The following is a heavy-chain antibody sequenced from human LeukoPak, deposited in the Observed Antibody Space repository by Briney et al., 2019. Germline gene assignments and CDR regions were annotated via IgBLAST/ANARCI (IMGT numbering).Heavy chain of an antibody. J-gene: IGHJ4*02. CDR1: GFTFSSYA. CDR2: ISGSGGST. D-gene: IGHD3-22*01. V-gene: IGHV3-23*01. CDR3: ARDLRDDYDSSGYLW. Sequence: GGSLRLSCAASGFTFSSYAMSWVRQAPGKGLEWVSAISGSGGSTYYADSVKGRFTISRDNSRNTLYLQMNSLRAEDTAVYYCARDLRDDYDSSGYLWWGQGTLVTVSS.